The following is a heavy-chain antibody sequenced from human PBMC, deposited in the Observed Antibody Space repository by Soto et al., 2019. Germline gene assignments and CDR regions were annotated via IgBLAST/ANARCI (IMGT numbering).Heavy chain of an antibody. CDR1: GFTFSSYS. Sequence: EVQLVESGGGLVKPGGSLRLSCAASGFTFSSYSMNWVRQAPGKGLEWVSSISSSSSYIYYADSVKGRFTISRDNDKNSLYLQMNSLRAEDTAVYYCARDVYSSSRYFDYWGQGTLVTVSS. CDR2: ISSSSSYI. D-gene: IGHD6-6*01. CDR3: ARDVYSSSRYFDY. V-gene: IGHV3-21*01. J-gene: IGHJ4*02.